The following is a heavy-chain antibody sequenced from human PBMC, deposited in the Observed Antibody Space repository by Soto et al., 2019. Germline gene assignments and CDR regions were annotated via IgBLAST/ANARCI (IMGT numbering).Heavy chain of an antibody. D-gene: IGHD3-16*01. CDR3: ARDSAYTRRCFDY. Sequence: QIQLVQSGPEVKKPGASVKVSCKASGYTLNSYDISWVRQAPGQGLESVGRISAYSGNTNYAQKLQGRVSMTTDTATSTAYMELRSLRSDDTAVYFCARDSAYTRRCFDYWGQGTLVTVSS. V-gene: IGHV1-18*01. CDR1: GYTLNSYD. J-gene: IGHJ4*02. CDR2: ISAYSGNT.